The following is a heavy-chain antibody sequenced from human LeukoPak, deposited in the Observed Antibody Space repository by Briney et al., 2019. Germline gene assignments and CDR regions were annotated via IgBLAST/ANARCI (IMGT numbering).Heavy chain of an antibody. CDR3: ARAGHYYDSNGYPFSYYFDY. J-gene: IGHJ4*02. D-gene: IGHD3-22*01. Sequence: PGGSLRLSCAASGFIFSDYTMSWVRHAPGKRLEWVSPVSSISGYIFYADSVKGRFTISRDNAKNTLYLQMNSLRAEDTAVFYCARAGHYYDSNGYPFSYYFDYWGQGTLVTVSS. CDR2: VSSISGYI. CDR1: GFIFSDYT. V-gene: IGHV3-21*06.